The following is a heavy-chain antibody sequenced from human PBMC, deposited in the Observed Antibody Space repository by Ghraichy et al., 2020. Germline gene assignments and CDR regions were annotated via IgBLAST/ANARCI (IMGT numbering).Heavy chain of an antibody. CDR3: ARHNVIAASNPFDP. J-gene: IGHJ5*02. D-gene: IGHD6-13*01. Sequence: ETLSLTCTVSGGSISGSNFYWGWIRQPPGKGLEWIASIYYSGSIQYNPSLKSRVTISVDTSKNQFSLKLSSVTAPDTAVYFCARHNVIAASNPFDPWGQGTLVTVSS. CDR2: IYYSGSI. V-gene: IGHV4-39*01. CDR1: GGSISGSNFY.